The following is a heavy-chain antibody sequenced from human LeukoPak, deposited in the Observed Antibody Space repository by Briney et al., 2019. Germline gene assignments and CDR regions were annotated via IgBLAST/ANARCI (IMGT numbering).Heavy chain of an antibody. V-gene: IGHV4-34*01. CDR3: ARGRWTATYCTNGVCYTKAFDI. Sequence: SETLSLTCAVYGGSFSGYYWSWIRQPPGKGLEWIGEINHSGSTNYNPSLKSRVTISVDTSKNQFSLKLSSVTAADTAVYYCARGRWTATYCTNGVCYTKAFDIWGQGTMATVSS. D-gene: IGHD2-8*01. CDR2: INHSGST. J-gene: IGHJ3*02. CDR1: GGSFSGYY.